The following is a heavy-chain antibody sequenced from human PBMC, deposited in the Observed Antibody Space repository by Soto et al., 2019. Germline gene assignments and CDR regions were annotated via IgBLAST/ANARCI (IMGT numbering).Heavy chain of an antibody. Sequence: QVTLKESGPVLVKPTETLTLTCTVSGFSLSNARMGVSWIRQPPGKALEWLAHIFSNDEKSYSTSLKSRLTISKDTSKSQVVLTMTNIDPVDTATYYCAHKRTGYCSGGSCFSRWFDPWGQGTLVTVSS. CDR3: AHKRTGYCSGGSCFSRWFDP. CDR1: GFSLSNARMG. CDR2: IFSNDEK. D-gene: IGHD2-15*01. J-gene: IGHJ5*02. V-gene: IGHV2-26*01.